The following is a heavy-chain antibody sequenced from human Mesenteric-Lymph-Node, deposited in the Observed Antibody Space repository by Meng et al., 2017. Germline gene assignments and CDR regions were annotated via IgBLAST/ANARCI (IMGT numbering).Heavy chain of an antibody. CDR1: GFTFSSYA. D-gene: IGHD6-19*01. Sequence: GESLKISCAASGFTFSSYAMSWVRQAPGKGLEWVSAISGSGGSTYYADSVKGRFTISRDNSKNTLYLQMNSLRAEDTAVYYCAREVPSSSGWYGEYYGMDVWGQGTMVTVSS. J-gene: IGHJ6*02. V-gene: IGHV3-23*01. CDR3: AREVPSSSGWYGEYYGMDV. CDR2: ISGSGGST.